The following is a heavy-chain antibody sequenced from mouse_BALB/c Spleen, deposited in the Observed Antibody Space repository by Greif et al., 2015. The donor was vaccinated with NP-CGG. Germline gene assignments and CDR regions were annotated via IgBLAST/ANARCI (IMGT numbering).Heavy chain of an antibody. CDR1: GFSLTSYG. V-gene: IGHV2-6-2*01. J-gene: IGHJ1*01. CDR2: IWSDGST. D-gene: IGHD1-1*01. Sequence: VKLMESGPDLVAPSQSLSITCTVSGFSLTSYGVHWVRQPPGKGLEWLVVIWSDGSTTYNSALKSRLSISKDNSKIQVFLKMNSLQTDDTAMYYCARHYGSSYWYFDVWGAGTTVTVSS. CDR3: ARHYGSSYWYFDV.